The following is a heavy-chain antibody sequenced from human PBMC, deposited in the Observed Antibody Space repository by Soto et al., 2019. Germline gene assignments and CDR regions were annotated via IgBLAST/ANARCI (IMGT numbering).Heavy chain of an antibody. J-gene: IGHJ5*02. CDR2: ISESGDNT. Sequence: EVQLLESGGGLVQPGGSLRLSCAASGFTFSSSAMSWVRQAPGKGPEWVSAISESGDNTFSADSVKGRFTISRDNTKNTLYLNMNSLRAEDTALYFCAKGGYKYGLDPWGQGTLVTVSS. V-gene: IGHV3-23*01. CDR3: AKGGYKYGLDP. D-gene: IGHD5-18*01. CDR1: GFTFSSSA.